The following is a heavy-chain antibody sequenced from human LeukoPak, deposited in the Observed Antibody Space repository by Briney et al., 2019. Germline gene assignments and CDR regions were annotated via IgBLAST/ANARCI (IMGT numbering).Heavy chain of an antibody. J-gene: IGHJ3*02. V-gene: IGHV3-30*02. CDR3: AKDQNRYSSSSGDAFDI. CDR2: IRYDGSNK. CDR1: GFTFSSYG. Sequence: GGSLRLSCAASGFTFSSYGMHWVRQAPGKGLEWVAFIRYDGSNKYYADSVKGRFTISRDNSKNTLYLQMNSLRAEDTAVYYCAKDQNRYSSSSGDAFDIWGQGTMVTVSS. D-gene: IGHD6-6*01.